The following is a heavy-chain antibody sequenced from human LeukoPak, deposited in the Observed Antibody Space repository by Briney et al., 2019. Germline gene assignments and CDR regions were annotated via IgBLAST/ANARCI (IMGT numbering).Heavy chain of an antibody. CDR3: ARDVGEYSSSLLPGWFDP. Sequence: GGSLRLSCAASGFTFSSYAMHWVHQAPGKGLEWVAVISYDGSNKYYADSVKGRFTISRDNSKNTLYLQMNSLRAEDTAVYYCARDVGEYSSSLLPGWFDPWGQGTLVTVSS. CDR2: ISYDGSNK. CDR1: GFTFSSYA. V-gene: IGHV3-30-3*01. J-gene: IGHJ5*02. D-gene: IGHD6-6*01.